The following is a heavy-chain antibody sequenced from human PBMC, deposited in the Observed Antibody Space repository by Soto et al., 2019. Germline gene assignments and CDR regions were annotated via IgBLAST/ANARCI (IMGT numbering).Heavy chain of an antibody. V-gene: IGHV3-23*01. CDR1: GFTFSSYA. CDR2: ISGSGGST. D-gene: IGHD6-19*01. CDR3: AKSVAVAGTSSNFDY. Sequence: PGGSLRLSCAASGFTFSSYAMSWVRQAPWKGLEWVSAISGSGGSTYYADSVKGRFTISRDNSKNTLYLQMNSLRAEDTAVYYCAKSVAVAGTSSNFDYWGQGTLVTVPQ. J-gene: IGHJ4*02.